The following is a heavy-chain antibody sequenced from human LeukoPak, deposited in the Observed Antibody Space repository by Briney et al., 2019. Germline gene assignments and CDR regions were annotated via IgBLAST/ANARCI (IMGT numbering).Heavy chain of an antibody. Sequence: ASVKVSCKASGYTFTSYDINWVRQATGQGLEWMGWMNPNSGNTGYAQKFQGRVTMTRNTSISTAYMELSSLRSEDTAVYYCARAGCGSCYYYYYGMDVWGQGTTVTVSS. V-gene: IGHV1-8*01. CDR3: ARAGCGSCYYYYYGMDV. D-gene: IGHD2-15*01. J-gene: IGHJ6*02. CDR1: GYTFTSYD. CDR2: MNPNSGNT.